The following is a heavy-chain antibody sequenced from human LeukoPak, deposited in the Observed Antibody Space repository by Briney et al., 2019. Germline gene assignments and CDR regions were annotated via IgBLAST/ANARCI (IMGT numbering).Heavy chain of an antibody. CDR2: INHSGST. Sequence: PGGSLRLSCAASGFTFTDYYMDWVRQAPGKGLEWIGEINHSGSTNYNPSLKSRVTISVDTSKNQFSLKLSSVTAADTAVYYCARDVGYDFWSGYPLGNYYYYGMDVWGQGTTVTVSS. D-gene: IGHD3-3*01. V-gene: IGHV4-34*01. CDR1: GFTFTDYY. CDR3: ARDVGYDFWSGYPLGNYYYYGMDV. J-gene: IGHJ6*02.